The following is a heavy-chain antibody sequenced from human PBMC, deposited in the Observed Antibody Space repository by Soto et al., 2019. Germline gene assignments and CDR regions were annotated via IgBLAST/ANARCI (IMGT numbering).Heavy chain of an antibody. Sequence: EVQLVESGGGLVQPGGSLRLSCAASGFTFSSYWMHWVHQVPGKGLLWVSRIDEYGSTINYADSVRGRFTISRDNARNTLYLEMNRLSAEDTALYYCTRDIGGKGAYWGPGTLFTVSS. J-gene: IGHJ4*02. CDR2: IDEYGSTI. V-gene: IGHV3-74*01. CDR3: TRDIGGKGAY. CDR1: GFTFSSYW. D-gene: IGHD3-10*01.